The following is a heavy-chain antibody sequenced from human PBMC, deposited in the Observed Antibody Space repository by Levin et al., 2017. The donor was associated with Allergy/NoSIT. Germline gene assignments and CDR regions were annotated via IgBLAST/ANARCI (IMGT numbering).Heavy chain of an antibody. CDR2: ITRSGGHT. V-gene: IGHV3-23*01. D-gene: IGHD2-21*01. CDR3: ARHTRGDLWYFDL. CDR1: GFTFRDYA. Sequence: GESLKISCAASGFTFRDYAMTWARQAPGKGLEWVSAITRSGGHTFYADSVKGRLTLSRVDSKNTLFLQMDSLRAEDTAVYYCARHTRGDLWYFDLWGRGTLVTVSS. J-gene: IGHJ2*01.